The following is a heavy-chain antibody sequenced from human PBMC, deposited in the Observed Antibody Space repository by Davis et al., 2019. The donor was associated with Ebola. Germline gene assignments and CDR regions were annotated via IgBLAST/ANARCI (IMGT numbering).Heavy chain of an antibody. CDR1: GDSVSRKSGA. CDR3: AREGVAAVATPFDY. D-gene: IGHD6-13*01. J-gene: IGHJ4*02. V-gene: IGHV6-1*01. Sequence: MPSETLSLTCAISGDSVSRKSGAWSWIRQSPSRGLEWLGRTYYRSKWYNDYAVSVRSRITINADTSKNQFSLQLNSATPEDTAVYYCAREGVAAVATPFDYWGQGTLVTVSS. CDR2: TYYRSKWYN.